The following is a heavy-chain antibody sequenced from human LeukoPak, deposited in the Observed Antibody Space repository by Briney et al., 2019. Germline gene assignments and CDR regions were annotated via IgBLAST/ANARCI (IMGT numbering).Heavy chain of an antibody. Sequence: PGRSLRLSCAASGFRFSDYGMHWVRQAPGRGLEWVAVTSSDGTKKAYADSVKGRFTISRDNSENTLYLQMSSLRAEDTAVYYCAKRRDYCSGGSCYSLDYWGQGTLVTVSS. CDR1: GFRFSDYG. CDR3: AKRRDYCSGGSCYSLDY. CDR2: TSSDGTKK. V-gene: IGHV3-30*18. J-gene: IGHJ4*02. D-gene: IGHD2-15*01.